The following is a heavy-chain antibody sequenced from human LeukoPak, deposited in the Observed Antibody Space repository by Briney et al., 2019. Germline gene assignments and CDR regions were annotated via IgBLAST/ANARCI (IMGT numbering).Heavy chain of an antibody. Sequence: KPSETLSLTCTVSGGSISNKYWSWIRQPPGKGLEWIGYIYYSGSTNYNPSLKSRVTILVDTSKNQFSLKLSSVTAADTAVYYCARDVWFGAGRTFDYWGQGTLVTVSS. J-gene: IGHJ4*02. CDR1: GGSISNKY. D-gene: IGHD3-10*01. CDR3: ARDVWFGAGRTFDY. CDR2: IYYSGST. V-gene: IGHV4-59*12.